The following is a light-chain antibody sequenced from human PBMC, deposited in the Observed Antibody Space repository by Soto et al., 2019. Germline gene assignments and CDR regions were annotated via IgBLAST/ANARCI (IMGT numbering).Light chain of an antibody. CDR1: QTVRNNY. Sequence: EFVLTQSPGTLSLSPVEIANLSCSASQTVRNNYLAWYQQKPGQAPRLLIYDASSRATGIPDRFSGGGSGTDFTLTISRLEPEDFAVYYCQQFSSYPLTCGGGTKVDIK. CDR3: QQFSSYPLT. CDR2: DAS. V-gene: IGKV3-20*01. J-gene: IGKJ4*01.